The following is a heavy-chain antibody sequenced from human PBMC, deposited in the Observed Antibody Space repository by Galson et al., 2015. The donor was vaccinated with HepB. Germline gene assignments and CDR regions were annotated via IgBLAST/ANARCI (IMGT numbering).Heavy chain of an antibody. CDR2: TSTRGDTT. Sequence: SLRLSCAASGFTFSNYAMSWVRQAPGKGLEWVSGTSTRGDTTYYADSVKGRFTISRDNSKNTLHLQMNSLRAEDTAVYYCARDPYGGSTYGDYWGQGTLVTVSS. CDR3: ARDPYGGSTYGDY. D-gene: IGHD4-23*01. CDR1: GFTFSNYA. J-gene: IGHJ4*02. V-gene: IGHV3-23*01.